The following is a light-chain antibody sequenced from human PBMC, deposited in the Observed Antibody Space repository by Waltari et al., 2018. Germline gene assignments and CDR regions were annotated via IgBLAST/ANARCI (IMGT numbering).Light chain of an antibody. CDR2: GAS. J-gene: IGKJ2*01. V-gene: IGKV3-20*01. Sequence: VFTQSPGTLSWSPGERATLSCRASQTLTKRDLAWYQQKPGQAPRLLIYGASSRADGIPDRFSGSGSGTDFTLTISRLEPDDFAVYYCQQYGSSVMYTFGQGTKLEIK. CDR1: QTLTKRD. CDR3: QQYGSSVMYT.